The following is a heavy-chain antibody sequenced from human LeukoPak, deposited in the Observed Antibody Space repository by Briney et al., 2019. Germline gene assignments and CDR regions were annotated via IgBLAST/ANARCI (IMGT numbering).Heavy chain of an antibody. CDR2: ISAYNGNT. CDR3: AREIPMWGGAMPDAFDI. V-gene: IGHV1-18*01. J-gene: IGHJ3*02. Sequence: ASVKVSCKASGYTFTSYGISWVRQAPGQGLEWMGWISAYNGNTNYAQKLQGRVTMTTDTSTSTAYMELRSLRSDDTAVYYCAREIPMWGGAMPDAFDIWGQGTMVTVSS. CDR1: GYTFTSYG. D-gene: IGHD3-16*01.